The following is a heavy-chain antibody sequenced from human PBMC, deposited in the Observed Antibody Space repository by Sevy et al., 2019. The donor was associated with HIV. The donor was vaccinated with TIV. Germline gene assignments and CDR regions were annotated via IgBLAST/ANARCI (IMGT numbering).Heavy chain of an antibody. D-gene: IGHD2-8*01. V-gene: IGHV3-23*01. CDR2: LSFGCGEI. CDR1: GFTFSKYS. J-gene: IGHJ4*02. Sequence: GVYLRLSCAASGFTFSKYSMSWVRQPPGKGLEWVSTLSFGCGEINYADSVKGRFTISRDNSKSSVYLQMNNLRPEDTAVYYCAREGCTKPHDYWGQGTLVTVSS. CDR3: AREGCTKPHDY.